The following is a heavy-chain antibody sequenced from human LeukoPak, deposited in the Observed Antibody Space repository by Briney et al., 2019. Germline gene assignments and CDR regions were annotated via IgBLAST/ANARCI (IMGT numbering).Heavy chain of an antibody. V-gene: IGHV4-59*10. J-gene: IGHJ5*02. D-gene: IGHD1-14*01. CDR1: GGSFSGYY. Sequence: SETLSLTCAVYGGSFSGYYWTWIRQAAGKGLEWIGQICNSGNNMRSPSLKSRVTISLDTSQNHFSLILTSVTAADTAVYYCARRGQTTAWSFDLWGQGILVTVSS. CDR2: ICNSGNN. CDR3: ARRGQTTAWSFDL.